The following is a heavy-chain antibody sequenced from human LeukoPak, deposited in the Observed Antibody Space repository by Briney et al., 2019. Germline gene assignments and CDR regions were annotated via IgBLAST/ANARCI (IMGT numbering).Heavy chain of an antibody. Sequence: PGGSLRLSCAASGFTFSDYYMSWIRQAPGKGLEWVSYISSSGSTIYYADSVKGRFTISRDNAKNSQYLQMNSLRAENTAVYYCARDRGKYSSGYYYYYWGQGTLVTVSS. J-gene: IGHJ4*02. D-gene: IGHD3-22*01. CDR3: ARDRGKYSSGYYYYY. V-gene: IGHV3-11*04. CDR2: ISSSGSTI. CDR1: GFTFSDYY.